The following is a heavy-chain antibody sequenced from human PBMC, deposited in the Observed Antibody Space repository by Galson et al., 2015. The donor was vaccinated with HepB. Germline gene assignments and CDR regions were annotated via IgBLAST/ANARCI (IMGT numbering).Heavy chain of an antibody. J-gene: IGHJ2*01. D-gene: IGHD2-2*01. Sequence: ETLSLTCTVSGGSISSSSYYWGWIRQPPGKGLEWIGSIYYSGSTYYNPSLKSRVTISVDTSKNQFSLKLSSVTAADTAVYYCARLSTTRRSFVVPAAYYWYFDLWGRGTLVTVSS. CDR1: GGSISSSSYY. CDR3: ARLSTTRRSFVVPAAYYWYFDL. V-gene: IGHV4-39*01. CDR2: IYYSGST.